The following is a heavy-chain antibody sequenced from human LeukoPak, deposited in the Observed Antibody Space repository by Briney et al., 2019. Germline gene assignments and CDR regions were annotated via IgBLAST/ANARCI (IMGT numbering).Heavy chain of an antibody. CDR1: GYTFTRYY. Sequence: ASVKVSCKASGYTFTRYYMHWVRQAPGQGLEWMGIINPSGGSTSYAQKFQGRVTMTRDMSTSTVYMELSSLKASDTAMYYCARPVDRDAFDIWGQGTMVTVSS. V-gene: IGHV1-46*01. CDR3: ARPVDRDAFDI. CDR2: INPSGGST. J-gene: IGHJ3*02. D-gene: IGHD5-12*01.